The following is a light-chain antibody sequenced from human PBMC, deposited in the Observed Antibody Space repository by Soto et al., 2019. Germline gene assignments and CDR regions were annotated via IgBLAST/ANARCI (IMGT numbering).Light chain of an antibody. CDR3: LLDYAYFWA. J-gene: IGKJ1*01. Sequence: DIQMTQSPSALSASVGDRATITCRASQSISSWLAWYQQKPGKAPKLLIYDASNLESGVPSRFSGSGSGTDFTLTISCLQSERFPIYYCLLDYAYFWAFGQGTKVDIK. CDR2: DAS. V-gene: IGKV1-5*01. CDR1: QSISSW.